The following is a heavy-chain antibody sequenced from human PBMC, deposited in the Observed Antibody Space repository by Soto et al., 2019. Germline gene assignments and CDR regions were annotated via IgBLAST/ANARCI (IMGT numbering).Heavy chain of an antibody. CDR1: GFTFSSYS. CDR3: AKGDYGGNLDYYYYGMDV. J-gene: IGHJ6*02. CDR2: ISSSSSTI. D-gene: IGHD4-17*01. V-gene: IGHV3-48*01. Sequence: PGGSLRLSCVASGFTFSSYSMNWVRQAPGKGLEWVSYISSSSSTIYYADSVKGRFTISRDNSKNTLYLQMNSLRAEDTAVYYCAKGDYGGNLDYYYYGMDVWGQGTTVTVSS.